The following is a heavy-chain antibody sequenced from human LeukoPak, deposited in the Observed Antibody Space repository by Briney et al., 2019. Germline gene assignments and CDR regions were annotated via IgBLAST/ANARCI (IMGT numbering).Heavy chain of an antibody. V-gene: IGHV5-51*01. Sequence: GESLKISCKGSGYSFSSYWIGWVRQMPGKGLEWMGIIYPGDSDTRYSPSFEGQVTISADNSISTAYLQWSSLKASDSAMYYCARRQAYTMRKNYYSYMDVWGEGTTVTVSS. CDR3: ARRQAYTMRKNYYSYMDV. J-gene: IGHJ6*03. D-gene: IGHD2-21*01. CDR1: GYSFSSYW. CDR2: IYPGDSDT.